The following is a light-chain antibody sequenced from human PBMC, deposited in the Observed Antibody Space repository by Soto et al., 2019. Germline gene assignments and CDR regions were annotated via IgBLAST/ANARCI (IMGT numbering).Light chain of an antibody. V-gene: IGLV2-23*02. J-gene: IGLJ3*02. CDR3: CSYAGSSTLL. CDR2: AVS. CDR1: SSDIGSYNL. Sequence: QSALTQPASVSGSPGQSITVSCTGTSSDIGSYNLVSWYQHHPGKAPKLMIYAVSKRPSGVSSRFSGSKSGNTASLTISGLQAEDEADYFCCSYAGSSTLLFGGRTKLTVL.